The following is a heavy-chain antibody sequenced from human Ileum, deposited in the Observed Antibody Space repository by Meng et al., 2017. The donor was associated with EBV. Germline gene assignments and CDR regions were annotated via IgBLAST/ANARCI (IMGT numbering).Heavy chain of an antibody. CDR3: ARGFYTYGSSCFDY. D-gene: IGHD6-13*01. V-gene: IGHV4-34*01. CDR1: GGSFRVYY. CDR2: INHSGST. Sequence: QVQLQHGGAGLLTPSETLSLTCAVYGGSFRVYYWTWIRQPPGKGLEWIGEINHSGSTNYNPSLKSRVTISVDKNQFSLKLSSVTAADTAVYYCARGFYTYGSSCFDYWGQGTLVTVSS. J-gene: IGHJ4*02.